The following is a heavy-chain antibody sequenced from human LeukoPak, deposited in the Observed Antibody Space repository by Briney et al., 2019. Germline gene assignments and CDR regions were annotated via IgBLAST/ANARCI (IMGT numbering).Heavy chain of an antibody. CDR3: AIKPYYYDSSGPVDY. J-gene: IGHJ4*02. CDR2: IIPIFGTA. D-gene: IGHD3-22*01. CDR1: GGTFSSCA. Sequence: GASVKVSCKASGGTFSSCAISWVRQAPGQGLEWMGRIIPIFGTANYAQKLQGRVTITTDESTSTAYMELSSLRSEDTAVYYCAIKPYYYDSSGPVDYWGQGTLVTVSS. V-gene: IGHV1-69*05.